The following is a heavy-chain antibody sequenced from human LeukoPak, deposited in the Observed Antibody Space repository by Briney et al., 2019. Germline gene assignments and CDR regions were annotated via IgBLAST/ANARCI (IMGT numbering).Heavy chain of an antibody. CDR2: ISSNGGST. CDR1: GFTFSSYA. V-gene: IGHV3-64*01. CDR3: ARGRYSYATSSAFDI. D-gene: IGHD5-18*01. J-gene: IGHJ3*02. Sequence: GGSLRLSCAASGFTFSSYAMYWVRQAPGKGLEYVSAISSNGGSTYYANSVKGRFTISRDNSKNTLYLQMGSLRAEDMAVYYCARGRYSYATSSAFDIWGQGTMVTVSS.